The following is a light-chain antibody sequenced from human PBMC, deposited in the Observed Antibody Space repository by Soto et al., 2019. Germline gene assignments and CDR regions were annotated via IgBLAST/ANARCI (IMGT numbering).Light chain of an antibody. J-gene: IGKJ1*01. CDR3: QQYGSSPWT. CDR1: QSISSSF. V-gene: IGKV3-20*01. Sequence: EIVLTQSPGTLSLSPGERATLSCRASQSISSSFLGWYQQKPGQAPRLLIYGASSRATGIPDRFSGSGSGRVFTLTISRLEPVDLAVYYCQQYGSSPWTFCQGNKVEIK. CDR2: GAS.